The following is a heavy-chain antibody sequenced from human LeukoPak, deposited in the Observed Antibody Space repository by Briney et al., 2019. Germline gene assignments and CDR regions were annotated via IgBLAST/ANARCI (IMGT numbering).Heavy chain of an antibody. V-gene: IGHV1-2*02. D-gene: IGHD3-3*01. J-gene: IGHJ4*02. CDR1: GYTFTGYY. Sequence: ASVQVSCQASGYTFTGYYMHSVRQATGQGLAWMGFINPNSGGTSYAQKFQARATMTRHTSISTAYMEVSEMRSDDTAVYCCARRDDFWSGYPTAFDYWGQGTMVTVSS. CDR3: ARRDDFWSGYPTAFDY. CDR2: INPNSGGT.